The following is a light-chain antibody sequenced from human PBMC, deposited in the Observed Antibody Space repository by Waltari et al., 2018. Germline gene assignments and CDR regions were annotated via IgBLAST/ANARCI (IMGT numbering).Light chain of an antibody. CDR2: AAS. CDR1: QSVSIY. J-gene: IGKJ1*01. Sequence: ELVLTQSPATLSLSPGERATLPCRASQSVSIYLAWYQQKPGQAPRLLIYAASTRATGIPARFSGSGSGTDFTLTISSLEPEDFAVYYCQQRSNWPRTFGQGTKVEIK. CDR3: QQRSNWPRT. V-gene: IGKV3-11*01.